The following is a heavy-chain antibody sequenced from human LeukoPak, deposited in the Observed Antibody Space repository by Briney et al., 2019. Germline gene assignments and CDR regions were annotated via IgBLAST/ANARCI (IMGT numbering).Heavy chain of an antibody. D-gene: IGHD2-15*01. Sequence: GGSLRLSCAASGFTFSSYWMSWVRQAPGKGLEWVANIKQDGGEKYYVDSVKGRFNISGDNAKNSLYLQMNSLRGEDTAVYYCAPEPSYCSGGSCSFFGFDYWGQGTLVTVSS. V-gene: IGHV3-7*01. CDR3: APEPSYCSGGSCSFFGFDY. CDR2: IKQDGGEK. CDR1: GFTFSSYW. J-gene: IGHJ4*02.